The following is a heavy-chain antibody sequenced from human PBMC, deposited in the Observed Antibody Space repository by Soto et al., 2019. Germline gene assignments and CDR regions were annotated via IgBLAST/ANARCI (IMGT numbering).Heavy chain of an antibody. D-gene: IGHD1-7*01. CDR2: IDPSDSYT. CDR1: VYSFTNYW. Sequence: EVQLVQSGAEVKKPGESLRISCKGSVYSFTNYWISWVRQMPGKGLEWMGRIDPSDSYTNYSPSFQGHVTISIDKSISSAYVQWSSLKASDTAIYYCAIRTPSNDYWGQGTLVTVSS. V-gene: IGHV5-10-1*03. CDR3: AIRTPSNDY. J-gene: IGHJ4*02.